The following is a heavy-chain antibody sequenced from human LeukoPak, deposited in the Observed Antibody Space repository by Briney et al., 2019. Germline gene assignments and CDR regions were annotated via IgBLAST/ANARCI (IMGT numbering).Heavy chain of an antibody. CDR3: AKYPRIAVAGSLGYYYMDV. CDR2: ISGSGGST. V-gene: IGHV3-23*01. CDR1: GFTFSSYG. J-gene: IGHJ6*03. Sequence: PGGSLRLSCAASGFTFSSYGMSWVRQAPGKGLEWVSAISGSGGSTYYADSVKGRFTISRDNSKNTLYLQMNSLRAEDTAVYYCAKYPRIAVAGSLGYYYMDVWGKGTTVTVSS. D-gene: IGHD6-19*01.